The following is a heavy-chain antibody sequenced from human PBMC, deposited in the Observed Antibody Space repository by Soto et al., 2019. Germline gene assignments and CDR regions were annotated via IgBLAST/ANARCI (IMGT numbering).Heavy chain of an antibody. Sequence: QVQLMQSGAEVTKPGSSVKVSCKASGGPFNTFGISWVRQAPGQGLDWMGGIIPKYGTTNYARSFQGRVTITADESTTTGYLELTSLRHDDTAIYYCARTRQRRPVFYVDYWCQGTPISVTS. D-gene: IGHD2-2*01. CDR2: IIPKYGTT. V-gene: IGHV1-69*01. J-gene: IGHJ4*02. CDR3: ARTRQRRPVFYVDY. CDR1: GGPFNTFG.